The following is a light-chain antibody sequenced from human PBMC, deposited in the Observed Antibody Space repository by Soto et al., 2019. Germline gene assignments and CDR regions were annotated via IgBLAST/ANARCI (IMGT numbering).Light chain of an antibody. Sequence: DIVMTQSPLSLIVPPGAPASISCRSSPSPLHSNGYNYFDWHMQTQGQSPQIXSYLGSNRASGVPDRFSGSGSGAHFTLNISRVEAEDVGVYYCMQALQTPITFGQGTRLEIK. J-gene: IGKJ5*01. CDR2: LGS. CDR1: PSPLHSNGYNY. CDR3: MQALQTPIT. V-gene: IGKV2-28*01.